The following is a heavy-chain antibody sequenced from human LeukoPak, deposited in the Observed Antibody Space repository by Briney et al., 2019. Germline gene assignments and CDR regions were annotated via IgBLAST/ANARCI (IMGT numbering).Heavy chain of an antibody. Sequence: PSETLSLTCAVYGGSFSGYYWSWIRQPPGKGLEWIGEINHSGSTNYNPSLKSRVTISVDTSKNQFSLKLSSVTAADTAVYYCARGPPYSGSYSGDYWGQGTLVTVSS. CDR1: GGSFSGYY. V-gene: IGHV4-34*01. CDR3: ARGPPYSGSYSGDY. D-gene: IGHD1-26*01. CDR2: INHSGST. J-gene: IGHJ4*02.